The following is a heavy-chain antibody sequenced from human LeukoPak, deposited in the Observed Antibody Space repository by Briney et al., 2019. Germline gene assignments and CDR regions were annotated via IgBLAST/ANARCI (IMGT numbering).Heavy chain of an antibody. CDR2: ISAYNGNT. V-gene: IGHV1-18*01. Sequence: GASVKVSCKASGYTFTSYGISWVRQAPGQGLEWMGWISAYNGNTNYAQKLQGRVTMTTDTSTSTAYMELRSLRSDDTAVYYCARDLTYEDIVVVPAARITEKANVYWGQGTLVTVSS. CDR1: GYTFTSYG. CDR3: ARDLTYEDIVVVPAARITEKANVY. D-gene: IGHD2-2*01. J-gene: IGHJ4*02.